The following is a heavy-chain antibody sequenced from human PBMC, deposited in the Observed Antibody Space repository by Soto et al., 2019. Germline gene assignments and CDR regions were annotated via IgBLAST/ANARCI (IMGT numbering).Heavy chain of an antibody. CDR2: ISSSGSTI. V-gene: IGHV3-48*01. CDR3: ARIKLVEWFFINVDVYDMDV. Sequence: GGSLRLSCVASGFTFSTYSMNWVRQAPGKGLEWLSYISSSGSTIYYADSVKGRFTVSRDNARNSLYLQMNSLRAEDAAVYYCARIKLVEWFFINVDVYDMDVWGQGTPVTVAS. D-gene: IGHD3-3*01. CDR1: GFTFSTYS. J-gene: IGHJ6*02.